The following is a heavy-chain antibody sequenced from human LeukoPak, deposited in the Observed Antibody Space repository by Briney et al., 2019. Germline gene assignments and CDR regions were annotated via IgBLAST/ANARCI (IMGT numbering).Heavy chain of an antibody. CDR1: GFTFSSYA. CDR2: ISYDGSNK. D-gene: IGHD3-3*01. Sequence: GRSLRLSCAASGFTFSSYAMHWVRQAPGKGLEWVAVISYDGSNKYYADSVKGRFTISRDNSKNTLYLQMNSLRAEDTAVYYCARPAEWLLHAFDIWGQGTMVTVSS. J-gene: IGHJ3*02. CDR3: ARPAEWLLHAFDI. V-gene: IGHV3-30-3*01.